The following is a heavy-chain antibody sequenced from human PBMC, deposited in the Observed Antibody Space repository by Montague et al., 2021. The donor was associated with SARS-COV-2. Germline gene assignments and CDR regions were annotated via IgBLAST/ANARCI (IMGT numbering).Heavy chain of an antibody. D-gene: IGHD1-26*01. CDR3: ASTSASSDY. V-gene: IGHV6-1*01. CDR2: TYYRSKWYN. CDR1: GDSVSRNSAT. J-gene: IGHJ4*02. Sequence: CAISGDSVSRNSATWNWIRQSPSRGREWLGRTYYRSKWYNDYAVSVKSRITINPDTSKNQISLQLNSVTPEDTAVYYCASTSASSDYWGQGTLVTVSS.